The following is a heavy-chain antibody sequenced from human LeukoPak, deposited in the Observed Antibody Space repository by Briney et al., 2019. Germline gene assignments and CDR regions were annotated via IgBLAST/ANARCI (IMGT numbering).Heavy chain of an antibody. D-gene: IGHD4-11*01. V-gene: IGHV3-30*04. CDR3: AKRSTVRSL. CDR2: ISYDGSNK. CDR1: GFTFSSYA. Sequence: PGGSLRLSCAASGFTFSSYAMHWVRQAPGKGLEWVTIISYDGSNKYYADSVKGRFTISRDNSKNTLYLQMNSLRAEDTAVYYCAKRSTVRSLWGQGTLVTVSS. J-gene: IGHJ4*02.